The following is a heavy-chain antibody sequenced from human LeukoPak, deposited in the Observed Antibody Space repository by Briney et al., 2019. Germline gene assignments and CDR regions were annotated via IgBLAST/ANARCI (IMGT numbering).Heavy chain of an antibody. Sequence: GRSLRPSSAVSGFTFSSYSINWVRQAPGKGLEWVSSISSSSSYIYYADSVKGRFTISRDNAKNSLYLQMNSLRAEDTAVYYCARDHDGVDTTMVSRCFFYCGQGTLVTVSS. CDR3: ARDHDGVDTTMVSRCFFY. CDR1: GFTFSSYS. V-gene: IGHV3-21*01. CDR2: ISSSSSYI. D-gene: IGHD5-18*01. J-gene: IGHJ4*02.